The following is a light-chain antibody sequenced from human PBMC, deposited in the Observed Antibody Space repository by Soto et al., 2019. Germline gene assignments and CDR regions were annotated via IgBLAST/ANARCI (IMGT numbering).Light chain of an antibody. CDR3: QQCYSSPRT. CDR2: AAS. CDR1: QRIRTY. Sequence: DIQMTQSPSTLSAGVGDRVTITCRASQRIRTYLNWYQQKPGKAPTLLIYAASSLQSGVLSRFRGVGSGTDFTLTINTLQPEDFATYFCQQCYSSPRTFGQGTKVDIK. J-gene: IGKJ1*01. V-gene: IGKV1-39*01.